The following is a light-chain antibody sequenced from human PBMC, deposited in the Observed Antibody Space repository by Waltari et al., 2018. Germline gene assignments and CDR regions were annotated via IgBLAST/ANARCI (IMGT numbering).Light chain of an antibody. Sequence: ETVMTQSPGTLSVSPGERATLSCRASQNVNSHLAWYQQKFGQAPRILIYGASNRAIGIPARFSGSVSGTEFTLTINSLQSEDFAVYYCQQYNNGPPGTFGQGTKVEFK. V-gene: IGKV3-15*01. CDR3: QQYNNGPPGT. CDR1: QNVNSH. J-gene: IGKJ2*01. CDR2: GAS.